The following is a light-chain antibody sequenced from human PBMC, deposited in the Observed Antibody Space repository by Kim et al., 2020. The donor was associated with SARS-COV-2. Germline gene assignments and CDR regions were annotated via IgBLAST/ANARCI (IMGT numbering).Light chain of an antibody. CDR1: QSVSSN. CDR3: KESNKRTGT. V-gene: IGKV3-15*01. CDR2: GAS. J-gene: IGKJ4*02. Sequence: EIVMTQSPATLSVSPGERATLSCRASQSVSSNLAWYQQKPGQAPRLLIYGASTRATGIPARFSGSGSGTEFTLTISGLQSEDFAVYYCKESNKRTGTFGART.